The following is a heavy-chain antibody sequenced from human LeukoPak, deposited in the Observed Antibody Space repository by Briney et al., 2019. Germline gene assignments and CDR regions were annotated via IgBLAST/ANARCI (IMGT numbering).Heavy chain of an antibody. J-gene: IGHJ4*02. CDR3: ARVVAATFDY. Sequence: SETLSLTCAVSGGSISSGGSSWSWIRQPPGKGLEWIGYIYQSGSTYYNPSLKSRVTISVDRSKNQFSLKLSSVTAADTAMYYCARVVAATFDYWGQGTLVTVSS. CDR1: GGSISSGGSS. V-gene: IGHV4-30-2*01. D-gene: IGHD2-15*01. CDR2: IYQSGST.